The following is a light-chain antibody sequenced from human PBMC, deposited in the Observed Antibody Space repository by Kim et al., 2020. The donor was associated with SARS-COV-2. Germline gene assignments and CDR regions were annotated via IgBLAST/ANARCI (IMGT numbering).Light chain of an antibody. CDR1: QGISSY. V-gene: IGKV1-9*01. J-gene: IGKJ5*01. CDR3: QQLDSYPIT. CDR2: AAS. Sequence: TVGNGVTITCRTSQGISSYLAWYQQKPGKAPKLLIYAASTLQSGVPSRFSGSGSGTDFTLTISSLQPEDFATYYCQQLDSYPITFGQGTRLEIK.